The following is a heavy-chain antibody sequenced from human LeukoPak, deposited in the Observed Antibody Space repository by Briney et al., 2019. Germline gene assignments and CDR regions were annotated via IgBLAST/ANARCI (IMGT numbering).Heavy chain of an antibody. CDR1: RFTFSNYG. CDR3: ARDKEKTLDY. J-gene: IGHJ4*02. Sequence: GRSLRLSCAASRFTFSNYGMHWVRQAPGKGLEWVAVIWYDGSNKYYADSVKGRFTISRDNSENTLFLQMNSLRAEDTAVYYCARDKEKTLDYWGQGTLVTVSS. CDR2: IWYDGSNK. V-gene: IGHV3-33*01.